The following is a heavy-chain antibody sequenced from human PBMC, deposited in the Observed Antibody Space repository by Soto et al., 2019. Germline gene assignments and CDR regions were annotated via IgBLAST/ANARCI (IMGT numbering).Heavy chain of an antibody. D-gene: IGHD2-2*01. V-gene: IGHV1-46*01. J-gene: IGHJ6*02. CDR3: ASYCSSTSCYAGRYYYYGMDV. CDR1: GYTFTSYY. CDR2: INPSGGST. Sequence: ASVKVSCKASGYTFTSYYMHWVRQAPGQGLEWMGIINPSGGSTSYAQKFQGRVTMTRDTSTSTVYMELSSLRSEDTAVYYCASYCSSTSCYAGRYYYYGMDVRGQGTTVTVSS.